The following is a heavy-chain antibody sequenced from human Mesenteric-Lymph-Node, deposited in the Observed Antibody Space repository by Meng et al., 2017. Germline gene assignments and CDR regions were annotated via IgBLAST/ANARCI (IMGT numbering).Heavy chain of an antibody. J-gene: IGHJ4*02. D-gene: IGHD1-26*01. CDR1: GFTFSSYA. CDR3: ARGTTNQPSAH. Sequence: GGSLRLSCAASGFTFSSYAMSWVRQAPGKGLEWAAIIYAGDETLYADSVKSRFSISRDSSKNNMYLQMNALRVEDTAVYFCARGTTNQPSAHWGQGTLVTVSS. CDR2: IYAGDET. V-gene: IGHV3-23*03.